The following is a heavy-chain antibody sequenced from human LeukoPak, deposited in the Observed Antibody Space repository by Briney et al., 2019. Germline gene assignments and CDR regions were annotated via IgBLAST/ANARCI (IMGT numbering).Heavy chain of an antibody. J-gene: IGHJ5*02. D-gene: IGHD4-11*01. CDR1: GGSITSYY. CDR2: IYYSGST. Sequence: SEPLCPTVTVLGGSITSYYWSWIRHPPGKGLGWSGYIYYSGSTNYNPSPTSPVTISVDTSKNQFSLKRSSVTAADTAVYYCARADYSKIPNSWFDPWGQGTLVTVTS. CDR3: ARADYSKIPNSWFDP. V-gene: IGHV4-59*12.